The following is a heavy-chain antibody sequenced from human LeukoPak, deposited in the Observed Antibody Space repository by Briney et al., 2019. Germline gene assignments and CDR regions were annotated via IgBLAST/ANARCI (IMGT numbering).Heavy chain of an antibody. CDR3: ARRPYAGAFDI. V-gene: IGHV3-23*01. CDR2: IGDSGSST. D-gene: IGHD4-17*01. Sequence: GGSLRLSCAASGFTFSSNYMSWVRQVPGKGLEWVSSIGDSGSSTYYADSVKGRFIISRDNSKNTLYLQMSSLRVEDTAIYYCARRPYAGAFDIWGQGTMVTVSS. J-gene: IGHJ3*02. CDR1: GFTFSSNY.